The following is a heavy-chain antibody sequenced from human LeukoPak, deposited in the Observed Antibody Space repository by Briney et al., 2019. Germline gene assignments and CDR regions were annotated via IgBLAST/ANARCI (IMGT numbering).Heavy chain of an antibody. CDR3: AKANGGYSYEFDY. J-gene: IGHJ4*02. D-gene: IGHD5-18*01. CDR1: GFTFDDYA. V-gene: IGHV3-9*01. CDR2: ISWNSGSI. Sequence: GGSLRLSCAASGFTFDDYAMHWVRQAPGKGLEWVSGISWNSGSIGYADPVKGRFTISRDNAKNSLYLQMNSLRAEDTALYYCAKANGGYSYEFDYWGQGTLVTVSS.